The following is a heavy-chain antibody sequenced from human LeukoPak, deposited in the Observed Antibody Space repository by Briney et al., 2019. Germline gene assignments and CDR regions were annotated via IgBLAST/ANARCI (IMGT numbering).Heavy chain of an antibody. CDR1: GGSISSYY. V-gene: IGHV4-59*01. CDR3: ERDRGGQYSYGREFDY. J-gene: IGHJ4*01. Sequence: PSETLSLTCTVSGGSISSYYWSWIRQPPGKGLEWIGYIYYSGSTNYNPSLKSRVTISVDTSKNQFSLKLSSVTAADTALYYCERDRGGQYSYGREFDYWGQGTLVTVSS. CDR2: IYYSGST. D-gene: IGHD5-18*01.